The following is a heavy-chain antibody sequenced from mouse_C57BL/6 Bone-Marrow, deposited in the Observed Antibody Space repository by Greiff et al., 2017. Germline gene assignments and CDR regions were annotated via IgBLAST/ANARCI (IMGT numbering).Heavy chain of an antibody. CDR2: INPNDGTT. CDR3: VRSYYYSSSLDY. D-gene: IGHD1-1*01. V-gene: IGHV1-39*01. J-gene: IGHJ2*01. CDR1: GYSFTDYN. Sequence: VQLQQSGPELVKPGASVKISCTASGYSFTDYNMNWVKQSNGKSLEWIGVINPNDGTTSYNQKFKGKATLTVDQSSSTAYMQLNSLTSADSAVYYCVRSYYYSSSLDYWGQGTTLTVSS.